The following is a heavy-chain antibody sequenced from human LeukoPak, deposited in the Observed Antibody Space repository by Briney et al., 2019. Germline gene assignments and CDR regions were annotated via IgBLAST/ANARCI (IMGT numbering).Heavy chain of an antibody. J-gene: IGHJ5*02. V-gene: IGHV4-30-2*01. CDR3: ARVGGCSGGSCYSGWFDP. D-gene: IGHD2-15*01. CDR2: IYHSGST. CDR1: GGSISSGGYS. Sequence: SETLSLTCAVSGGSISSGGYSWSWIRQPPGKGLEWIGYIYHSGSTYYNPSLKSRVTISVDRSKNQFSLKLSSVTAADTAVYYCARVGGCSGGSCYSGWFDPWGRGTLVTVSS.